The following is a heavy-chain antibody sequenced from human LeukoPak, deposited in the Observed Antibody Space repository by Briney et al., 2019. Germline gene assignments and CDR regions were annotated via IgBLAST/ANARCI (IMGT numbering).Heavy chain of an antibody. Sequence: AGGSLRLSCAASGFTFSSYWMHWVRQAPGKGLVWVSRINSDGSSTSYAGSVKGRFTISRDNAKNTLYLQMNSLRAEDAAVYYCARDKQTGVVALPDYWGQGTLVTVSS. V-gene: IGHV3-74*01. CDR3: ARDKQTGVVALPDY. CDR2: INSDGSST. J-gene: IGHJ4*02. CDR1: GFTFSSYW. D-gene: IGHD2-15*01.